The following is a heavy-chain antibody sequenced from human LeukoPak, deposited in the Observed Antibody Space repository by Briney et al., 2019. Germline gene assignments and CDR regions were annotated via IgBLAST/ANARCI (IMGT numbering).Heavy chain of an antibody. Sequence: GGSLRLSCAASGFTFSSYSMNWVRQAPGKGLEWVSSISSSSSYIYYADSVKGRFTISRDNAKNSLYLQMNSLRAEDTAMYYCARGRYSGTTYYFDYWGQGTLVTVSS. J-gene: IGHJ4*02. D-gene: IGHD5-12*01. CDR3: ARGRYSGTTYYFDY. CDR2: ISSSSSYI. CDR1: GFTFSSYS. V-gene: IGHV3-21*04.